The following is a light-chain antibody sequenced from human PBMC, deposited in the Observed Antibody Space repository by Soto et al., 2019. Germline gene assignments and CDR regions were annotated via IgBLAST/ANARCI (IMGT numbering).Light chain of an antibody. CDR1: RLDVGGYNY. V-gene: IGLV2-14*01. J-gene: IGLJ1*01. CDR3: SSYTSSSTLV. Sequence: QSALTQPASVSGSPGQSITISCTGTRLDVGGYNYVSWYQQHPGKAPKLIIYEVTNRPSGVSNRFSGSKSGNTASLTISGLQAEDEADYYCSSYTSSSTLVFGTGTQLTVL. CDR2: EVT.